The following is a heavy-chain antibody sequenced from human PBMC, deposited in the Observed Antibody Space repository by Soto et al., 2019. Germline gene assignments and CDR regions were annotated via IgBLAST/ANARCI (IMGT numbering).Heavy chain of an antibody. J-gene: IGHJ6*02. CDR3: AKPPIYSSGGSSTQNYYYYGMDV. CDR2: IDLSDSYT. Sequence: GESLKISCKGSGYSFTSYWTSWVRQMPGKGLERMGRIDLSDSYTNYSPSFQGHVTISADKSISTAYLQWSSLKASDSAMYYCAKPPIYSSGGSSTQNYYYYGMDVWGQGTTVNVSS. CDR1: GYSFTSYW. V-gene: IGHV5-10-1*01. D-gene: IGHD2-15*01.